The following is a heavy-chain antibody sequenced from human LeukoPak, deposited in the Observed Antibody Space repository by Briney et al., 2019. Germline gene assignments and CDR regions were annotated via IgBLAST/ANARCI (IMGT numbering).Heavy chain of an antibody. CDR3: ARHPLPRWGFDY. V-gene: IGHV4-34*01. J-gene: IGHJ4*02. CDR2: INHSGST. CDR1: GGSFSGYY. Sequence: PSETLSLTCAVYGGSFSGYYWSWIRQPPGEGLEWIGEINHSGSTNYNPSLKSRVTISVDTSKNQFSLKLSSVTAADTAVYYCARHPLPRWGFDYWGQGTLVTVSS. D-gene: IGHD1-26*01.